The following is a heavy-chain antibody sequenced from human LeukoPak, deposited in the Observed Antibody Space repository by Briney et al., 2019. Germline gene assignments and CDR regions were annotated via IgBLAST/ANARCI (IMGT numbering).Heavy chain of an antibody. D-gene: IGHD5-24*01. Sequence: GGSLRLSCAASGFTFSSYSMNWVRQAPGKGLEWVSSISSSSSYIYYADSVKGRFTISRDNAKNSLYLQMNSLRAEDTAVYYCARDFGGGRDSYSQAVFDYWGQGTLVTVSS. CDR2: ISSSSSYI. CDR1: GFTFSSYS. J-gene: IGHJ4*02. V-gene: IGHV3-21*01. CDR3: ARDFGGGRDSYSQAVFDY.